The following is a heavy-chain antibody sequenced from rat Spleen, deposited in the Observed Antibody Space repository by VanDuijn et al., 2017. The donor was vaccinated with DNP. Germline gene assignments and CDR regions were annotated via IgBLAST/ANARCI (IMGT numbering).Heavy chain of an antibody. J-gene: IGHJ4*01. CDR1: GFDFNSYV. V-gene: IGHV10-4*01. CDR3: TASGIRGTGPMDA. D-gene: IGHD4-3*01. Sequence: EVQVVESGGGLVQPKGSLKLSCAASGFDFNSYVMSWVRQAPGKGLDWVASIDIKTHNYATLYADSVEERFTISRDDSQSMVYLQMNNLKTEDTALYYCTASGIRGTGPMDAWGQGTSVTVSS. CDR2: IDIKTHNYAT.